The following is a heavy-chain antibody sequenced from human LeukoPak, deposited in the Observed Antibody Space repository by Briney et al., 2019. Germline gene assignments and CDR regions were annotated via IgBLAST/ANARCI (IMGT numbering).Heavy chain of an antibody. D-gene: IGHD6-19*01. Sequence: NPSETLSLTCTVSGDSFSSVTDYWAWIRQPPGKGLEWIACGDYRGGTYYNPSLESRVAISADMSKNQFSLKLTSVTGADTAVYYCAGERGEEYSSGWYKRNYFDNWGQGIRVTVSS. CDR2: GDYRGGT. CDR3: AGERGEEYSSGWYKRNYFDN. CDR1: GDSFSSVTDY. J-gene: IGHJ4*02. V-gene: IGHV4-39*07.